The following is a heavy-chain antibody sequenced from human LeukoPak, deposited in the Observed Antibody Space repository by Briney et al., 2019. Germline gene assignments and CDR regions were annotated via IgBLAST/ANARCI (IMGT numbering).Heavy chain of an antibody. J-gene: IGHJ4*02. CDR3: TRNGLYCLDS. D-gene: IGHD3-16*01. Sequence: PSETLSLTCAVYGGSFSGYYWSWIRQSPGKGLEWIGEIHQSGITNYNPSLKSRVTISRDMSKNQFSLKLTSVTAADTAVYYCTRNGLYCLDSWGQGTLVTVSS. CDR2: IHQSGIT. CDR1: GGSFSGYY. V-gene: IGHV4-34*01.